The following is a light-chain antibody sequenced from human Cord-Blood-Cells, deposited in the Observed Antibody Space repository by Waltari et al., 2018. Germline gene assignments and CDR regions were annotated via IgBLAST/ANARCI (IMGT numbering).Light chain of an antibody. CDR2: DVS. J-gene: IGLJ1*01. Sequence: QSALTQPASVSGSPGQSITISCTGTSSEVGGYKYVTWYQQHPGKAPKLMIYDVSNRPSGVSNRFSDSKSGNTASLTISGLQAEDEADYYCSSYTSSSLGGFGTGTKVTVL. CDR3: SSYTSSSLGG. CDR1: SSEVGGYKY. V-gene: IGLV2-14*01.